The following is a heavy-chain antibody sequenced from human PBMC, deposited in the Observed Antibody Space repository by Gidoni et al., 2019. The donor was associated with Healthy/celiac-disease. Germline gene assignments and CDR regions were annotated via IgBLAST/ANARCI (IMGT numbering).Heavy chain of an antibody. V-gene: IGHV5-51*01. D-gene: IGHD1-1*01. CDR3: ARSPREGTPFDI. J-gene: IGHJ3*02. CDR2: IYPGDSDT. Sequence: GWVRQMPGKGLEWMGIIYPGDSDTRYSPSLQGQVTISADKSISTAYLQWSSLKASDTAMYYCARSPREGTPFDIWGQGTMVTVSS.